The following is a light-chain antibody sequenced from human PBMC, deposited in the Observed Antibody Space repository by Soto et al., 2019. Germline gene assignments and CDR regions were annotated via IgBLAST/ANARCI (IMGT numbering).Light chain of an antibody. CDR3: SSYAGSNTVT. J-gene: IGLJ2*01. V-gene: IGLV2-8*01. Sequence: QSALTQPPSASGSPGQSVTIPCTGTSSDVGGYDFVSWYQQHPGKAPKVLIYEVTERPSGVPDHFSGSKSGNTASLTVSGLQAEDGADYYCSSYAGSNTVTFGGGTKLTVL. CDR1: SSDVGGYDF. CDR2: EVT.